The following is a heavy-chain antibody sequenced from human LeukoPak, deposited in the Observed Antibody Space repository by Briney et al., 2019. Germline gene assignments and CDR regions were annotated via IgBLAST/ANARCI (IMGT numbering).Heavy chain of an antibody. CDR1: GFTFSSYA. J-gene: IGHJ4*02. CDR2: ISGSGGST. Sequence: PGGSLRLSCAASGFTFSSYAMSWVRQAPGKGLEWVSAISGSGGSTYYADSVKGRFTISRDNPKNTLYLQMNSLRAEDTAVYYCAKGEQWLVRGDYFDYWGQGTLVTVSS. V-gene: IGHV3-23*01. CDR3: AKGEQWLVRGDYFDY. D-gene: IGHD6-19*01.